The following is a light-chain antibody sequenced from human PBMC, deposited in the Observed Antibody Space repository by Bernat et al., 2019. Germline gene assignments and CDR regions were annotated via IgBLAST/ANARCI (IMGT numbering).Light chain of an antibody. CDR2: AAS. CDR1: HDIYNY. Sequence: DIQMTQSPSSVSASVGDRVTITCRASHDIYNYLAWYQRKPGKAPHLLIYAASSLQGGVPSRFRGSGSGTEFTLTISSLQPDDFATYYCQQYNSYSLITFGQGTRLEIK. CDR3: QQYNSYSLIT. V-gene: IGKV1-16*01. J-gene: IGKJ5*01.